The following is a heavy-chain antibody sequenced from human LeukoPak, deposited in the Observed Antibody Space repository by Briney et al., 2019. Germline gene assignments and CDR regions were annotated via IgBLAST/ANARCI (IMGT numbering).Heavy chain of an antibody. V-gene: IGHV3-9*01. Sequence: GGSLRLSCAASGFTLDDYAMHWVRQAPGKGLEWVSGISWNSGSIGYADSVKGRFTISRDNAKNSLYLRMNSLRAEDTALYYCAKHLTYYYDSSGPAIDYWGQGTLVTVSS. J-gene: IGHJ4*02. D-gene: IGHD3-22*01. CDR3: AKHLTYYYDSSGPAIDY. CDR1: GFTLDDYA. CDR2: ISWNSGSI.